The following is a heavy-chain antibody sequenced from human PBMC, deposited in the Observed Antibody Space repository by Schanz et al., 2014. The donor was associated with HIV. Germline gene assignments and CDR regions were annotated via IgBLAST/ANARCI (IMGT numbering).Heavy chain of an antibody. CDR3: ARAPSDFWMAYFDY. CDR1: GITVSSVY. V-gene: IGHV3-48*02. CDR2: ISSSSSTI. D-gene: IGHD3-3*01. Sequence: EVQLLESGGGVIQPGGSLTLSCAASGITVSSVYMSWVRQAPGKGLEWVSYISSSSSTIYYADSVKGRFTISRDNAKNSLYLQMSSLRDEDTAVYYCARAPSDFWMAYFDYWGQGTLVTVSS. J-gene: IGHJ4*02.